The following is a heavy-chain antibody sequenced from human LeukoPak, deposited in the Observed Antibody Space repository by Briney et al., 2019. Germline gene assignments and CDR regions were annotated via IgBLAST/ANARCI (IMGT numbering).Heavy chain of an antibody. Sequence: ASVKVSCKASGGTFSSYAISWVRQAPGQGLEWMGIINPSGGSTSYTQKFQGRVTMTRDTSTSTVYMELSSLRSEDTAVYYCARAGLIDYGDYVNAFDIWGQGTMVTVSS. J-gene: IGHJ3*02. CDR1: GGTFSSYA. V-gene: IGHV1-46*01. CDR2: INPSGGST. CDR3: ARAGLIDYGDYVNAFDI. D-gene: IGHD4-17*01.